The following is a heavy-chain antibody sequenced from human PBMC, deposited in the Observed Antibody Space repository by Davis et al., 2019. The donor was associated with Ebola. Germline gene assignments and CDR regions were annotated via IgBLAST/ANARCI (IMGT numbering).Heavy chain of an antibody. CDR2: ISSDSDYI. Sequence: PGGSLRLSCAASGFTFSTYSMSWVRQAPGKGLEWVSSISSDSDYIYYADSAKGRFTISRDNAKNSLYLQMNSLRAEDTAVYFCVREGGYWGQGTLVTVSS. CDR3: VREGGY. J-gene: IGHJ4*02. D-gene: IGHD3-16*01. CDR1: GFTFSTYS. V-gene: IGHV3-21*01.